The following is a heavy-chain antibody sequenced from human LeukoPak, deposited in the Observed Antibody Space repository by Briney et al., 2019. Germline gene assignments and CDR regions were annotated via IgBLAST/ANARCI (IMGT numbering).Heavy chain of an antibody. V-gene: IGHV3-48*01. J-gene: IGHJ4*02. CDR3: ARGNSGWYYFDY. Sequence: GGSLRLSCAASGFTFSTYSMNWVRQAPGKGLEWVSYISSTSGTIYYADSVKGRFTISRDNAKSSLYLQMNSLRAEDTAVYYCARGNSGWYYFDYWGQGTLVTVSS. CDR1: GFTFSTYS. CDR2: ISSTSGTI. D-gene: IGHD6-19*01.